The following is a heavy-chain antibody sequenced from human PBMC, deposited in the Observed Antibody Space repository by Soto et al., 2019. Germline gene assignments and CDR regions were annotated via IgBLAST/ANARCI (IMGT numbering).Heavy chain of an antibody. CDR1: GGTFSSYA. J-gene: IGHJ6*02. CDR2: IIPIFGTA. V-gene: IGHV1-69*06. D-gene: IGHD3-16*01. Sequence: ASVKVSCKASGGTFSSYAISWVRQAPGQGLEWMGGIIPIFGTANYAQKFQGRVTITADKSTSTAYMELSSLRSEDTAMYYCARHQLLFGMDVWGQGTTDTVSS. CDR3: ARHQLLFGMDV.